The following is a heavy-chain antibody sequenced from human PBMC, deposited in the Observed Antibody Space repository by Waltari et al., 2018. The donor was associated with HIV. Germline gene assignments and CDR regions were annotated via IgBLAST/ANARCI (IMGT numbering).Heavy chain of an antibody. D-gene: IGHD6-19*01. Sequence: QIQLVQSGAAVKKPGASVKVSCKTSGFNFNNNVIHWLRQAPGQCLEWMGSINVGNLQTRDSQMFQCRVRFTRDTSETTIFMEVSSLKVEDTAIYFCATGTDWLVNVLEYWGQGTLVTVSS. CDR2: INVGNLQT. CDR1: GFNFNNNV. J-gene: IGHJ4*02. V-gene: IGHV1-3*01. CDR3: ATGTDWLVNVLEY.